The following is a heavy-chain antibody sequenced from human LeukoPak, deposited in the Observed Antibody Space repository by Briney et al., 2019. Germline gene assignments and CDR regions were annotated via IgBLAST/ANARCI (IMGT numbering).Heavy chain of an antibody. V-gene: IGHV3-23*01. J-gene: IGHJ4*02. CDR3: AKGSTTEGYLRHDY. D-gene: IGHD4-17*01. CDR1: GFTFSSYA. Sequence: GGPLRLSCAASGFTFSSYATSWVRQAPGKGLEWVSAISGSGGSTYYADSVKGQFIISRDNSENTLYLQMNSLRADDTAVYYCAKGSTTEGYLRHDYWGQGTLVTVSS. CDR2: ISGSGGST.